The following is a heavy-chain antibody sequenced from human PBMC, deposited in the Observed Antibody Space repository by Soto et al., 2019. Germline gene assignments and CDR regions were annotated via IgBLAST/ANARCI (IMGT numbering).Heavy chain of an antibody. V-gene: IGHV4-4*02. CDR3: AREGRLHWFES. J-gene: IGHJ5*01. CDR2: IKHTGDA. CDR1: GDSTKTETW. Sequence: QVHLQESGPGLVKPSETLSLTCAVSGDSTKTETWWCWLRQLPGTGLEWIGEIKHTGDANANPSLRSRVSMSVDRTKNQFFLNLRSVSAADTAVYFCAREGRLHWFESWGQGTLVTVSS.